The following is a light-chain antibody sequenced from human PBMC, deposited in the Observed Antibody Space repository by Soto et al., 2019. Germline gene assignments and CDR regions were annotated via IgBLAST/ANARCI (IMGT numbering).Light chain of an antibody. J-gene: IGKJ5*01. CDR1: QSVSSSY. V-gene: IGKV3-20*01. CDR3: QQYGSSLIT. Sequence: EIVLTQSPGTLSLSPGDRATLSCRASQSVSSSYLAWYQQKPGQAPRLLIYGASNRATGIPDRFSGSGSGTDFTLTISRLEPEDFAVYYCQQYGSSLITFGQGTRLEIK. CDR2: GAS.